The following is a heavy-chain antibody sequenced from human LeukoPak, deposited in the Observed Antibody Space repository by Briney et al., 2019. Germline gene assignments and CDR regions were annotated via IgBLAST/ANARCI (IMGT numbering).Heavy chain of an antibody. J-gene: IGHJ4*02. CDR2: INPSGGST. V-gene: IGHV1-46*01. CDR3: ARGSPITMVRGANPYYFDY. D-gene: IGHD3-10*01. Sequence: ASVKVSCTASGYTFTSYYMHWVRQAPGQGLEWMGIINPSGGSTSYAQKFQGRVTMTRDTSTSTVYMELSSLRSEDTAVYYCARGSPITMVRGANPYYFDYWGQGTLVTVSS. CDR1: GYTFTSYY.